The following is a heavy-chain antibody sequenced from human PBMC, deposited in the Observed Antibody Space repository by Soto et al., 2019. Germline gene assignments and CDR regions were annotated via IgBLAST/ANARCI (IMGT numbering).Heavy chain of an antibody. V-gene: IGHV4-30-2*01. CDR3: ARGPGAAGGHSHLDF. CDR2: IYDSGNT. D-gene: IGHD2-21*01. J-gene: IGHJ4*02. CDR1: GGSISGTTYS. Sequence: QLQLQESGSGLVKPSQTLSLTCAVSGGSISGTTYSWSWIRQPPGKGLEWIGYIYDSGNTYYNPSLKSQFPISVNKAKNPFPLEVSSVTPADPAVDFRARGPGAAGGHSHLDFWGQGALVTVSS.